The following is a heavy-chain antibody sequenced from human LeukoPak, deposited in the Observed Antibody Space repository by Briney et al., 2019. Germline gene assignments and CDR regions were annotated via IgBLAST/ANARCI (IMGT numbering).Heavy chain of an antibody. CDR2: ISYRGAT. CDR3: ARGTAAVY. J-gene: IGHJ4*02. V-gene: IGHV4-59*01. CDR1: GGSITGYS. D-gene: IGHD6-25*01. Sequence: SETLSLTCTVSGGSITGYSWSWFRQSPVKGLEWIGYISYRGATNSNPSLKSRVTVSLDMPKNQFSLKLNSVTAADTAVYYCARGTAAVYWGREPWSPSPQ.